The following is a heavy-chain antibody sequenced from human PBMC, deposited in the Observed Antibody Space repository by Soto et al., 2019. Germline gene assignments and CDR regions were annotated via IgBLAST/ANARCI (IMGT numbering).Heavy chain of an antibody. D-gene: IGHD2-2*01. J-gene: IGHJ4*02. CDR1: GFTVSSYS. Sequence: PGGSLRLSCAASGFTVSSYSMNWVRQAPGKGLEWVSYISSSSSTIYYADSVKGRFTISRDNAKNSLYLQMNSLRDEDTAVYYCARVGNWVVLVPAAKWEFDYWGQGTLVTVSS. CDR2: ISSSSSTI. V-gene: IGHV3-48*02. CDR3: ARVGNWVVLVPAAKWEFDY.